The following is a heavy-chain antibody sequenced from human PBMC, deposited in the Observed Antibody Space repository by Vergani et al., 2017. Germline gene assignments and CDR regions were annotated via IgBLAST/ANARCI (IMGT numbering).Heavy chain of an antibody. V-gene: IGHV1-2*02. CDR1: GYTFTGYY. CDR3: ARVGVDGCGELLYSKFDY. CDR2: INPNSGGT. J-gene: IGHJ4*02. Sequence: QVQLVQSGAEVKKPGASVKVSCKASGYTFTGYYMHWVRQAPGQGLEWMGWINPNSGGTNYAQKFQGRVTMTRDTSISTAYMELSRLRSDDTAVYYCARVGVDGCGELLYSKFDYWGQGTLVTVSS. D-gene: IGHD3-10*01.